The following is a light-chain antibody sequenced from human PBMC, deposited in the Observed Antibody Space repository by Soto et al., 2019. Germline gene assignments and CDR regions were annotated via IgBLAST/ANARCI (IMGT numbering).Light chain of an antibody. V-gene: IGLV2-14*01. CDR3: SSYTSSSTLV. CDR2: DVS. J-gene: IGLJ2*01. Sequence: QSALTQPASVSGSPGQSITISCTGTSSDVGGYNYVSWYQQHPGKAAKLKIYDVSNRPSGVSNRFSGSKSGNTASLTISGLQAEDEADYYCSSYTSSSTLVFGGGTKLTVL. CDR1: SSDVGGYNY.